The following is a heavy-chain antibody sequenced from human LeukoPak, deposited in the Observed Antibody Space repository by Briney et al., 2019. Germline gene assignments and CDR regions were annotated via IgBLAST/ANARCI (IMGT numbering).Heavy chain of an antibody. Sequence: SSETLSLTCAVYGGSFSGYYWSWIRQPPGKGLEWIGEINHSGSTNYNPSLKGRVTISVDTSKNQFSLKLSSVTAADTAIYYCARVGGMTTINNAAFDIWGQGTMVTVSS. CDR2: INHSGST. J-gene: IGHJ3*02. CDR1: GGSFSGYY. V-gene: IGHV4-34*01. D-gene: IGHD4-4*01. CDR3: ARVGGMTTINNAAFDI.